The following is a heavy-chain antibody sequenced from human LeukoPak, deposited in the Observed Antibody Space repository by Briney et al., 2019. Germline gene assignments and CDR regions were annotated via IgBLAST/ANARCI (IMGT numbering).Heavy chain of an antibody. CDR3: AKDQSRDYFRGADY. CDR1: GFTFSSYG. V-gene: IGHV3-30*02. CDR2: IRYDGSNK. J-gene: IGHJ4*02. Sequence: PGGSLRLSCAASGFTFSSYGMHWVRQAPGKGLEWVAFIRYDGSNKYYADSVKGRFTISRDNSKNTVYLQMNSLRAEDTAVYYCAKDQSRDYFRGADYWGQGTLVTVSS. D-gene: IGHD2/OR15-2a*01.